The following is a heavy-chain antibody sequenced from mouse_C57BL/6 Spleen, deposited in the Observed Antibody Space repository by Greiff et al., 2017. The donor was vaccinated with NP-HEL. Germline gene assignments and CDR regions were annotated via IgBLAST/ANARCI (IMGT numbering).Heavy chain of an antibody. J-gene: IGHJ1*03. V-gene: IGHV1-52*01. Sequence: QVQLKESGAELVRPGSSVKLSCKASGYTFTSYWMHWVKQRPRQGLEWIGNIDPSDSENHYNQKFKDKATLTVDKSSSTAYMQLSSLTSEDSAVYYCAITTVENWYFDVWGTGTTVTVSS. CDR1: GYTFTSYW. D-gene: IGHD1-1*01. CDR3: AITTVENWYFDV. CDR2: IDPSDSEN.